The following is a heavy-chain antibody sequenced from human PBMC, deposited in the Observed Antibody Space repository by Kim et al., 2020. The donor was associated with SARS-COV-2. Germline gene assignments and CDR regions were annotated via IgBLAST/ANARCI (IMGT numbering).Heavy chain of an antibody. CDR2: IDPSDSYT. D-gene: IGHD3-10*01. V-gene: IGHV5-10-1*01. J-gene: IGHJ5*02. Sequence: GESLKISCKGSGYSFTSYWISWVRQMPGKGLEWMGRIDPSDSYTNYSPSFQGHVTISADKSISTAYLQCSSLKAADTAMYYCASGIRRYYGSGSYRFDLWGQGTLVTVSS. CDR3: ASGIRRYYGSGSYRFDL. CDR1: GYSFTSYW.